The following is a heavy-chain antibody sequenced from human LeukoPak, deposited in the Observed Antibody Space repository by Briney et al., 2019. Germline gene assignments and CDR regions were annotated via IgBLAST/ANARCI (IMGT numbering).Heavy chain of an antibody. V-gene: IGHV3-30*02. CDR2: IRYDGSNK. CDR3: AKKYCSSTSCKEYYFDY. J-gene: IGHJ4*02. D-gene: IGHD2-2*01. Sequence: GGSLRLSXAASGFTFSSYGMHWVRQAPGKGVEWVAFIRYDGSNKYYADSVKGRFTISRDNSKNTLYLQMNSLRAEDTAVYYCAKKYCSSTSCKEYYFDYWGQGTLVTVSS. CDR1: GFTFSSYG.